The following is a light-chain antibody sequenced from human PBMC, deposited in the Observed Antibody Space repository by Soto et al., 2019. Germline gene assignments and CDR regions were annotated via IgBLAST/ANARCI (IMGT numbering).Light chain of an antibody. CDR2: GNS. Sequence: QSALTQPPSVSGAPGQRVTISCTGSRSNIGTDYDVHWYQQLPGTAPKLLIYGNSNRPSGVPDRFSGSKSGTSASLAITGLQAEDEADYYCQSYDSSLSGPVFGPVTKVTV. V-gene: IGLV1-40*01. J-gene: IGLJ1*01. CDR1: RSNIGTDYD. CDR3: QSYDSSLSGPV.